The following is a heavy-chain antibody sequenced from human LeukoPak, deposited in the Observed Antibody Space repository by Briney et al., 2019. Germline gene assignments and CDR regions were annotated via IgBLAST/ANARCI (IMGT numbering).Heavy chain of an antibody. V-gene: IGHV4-34*01. CDR3: ARHGLRNYYGSGSSFGY. CDR2: INHSGST. J-gene: IGHJ4*02. D-gene: IGHD3-10*01. Sequence: SETLSLTCAVYGGSFSGYYWSWIRQPPGKGLEWIGEINHSGSTNYNPSLKSRVTISVDTSKNQFSLKLSSVTAADTAVYYCARHGLRNYYGSGSSFGYWGQGTLVTVSS. CDR1: GGSFSGYY.